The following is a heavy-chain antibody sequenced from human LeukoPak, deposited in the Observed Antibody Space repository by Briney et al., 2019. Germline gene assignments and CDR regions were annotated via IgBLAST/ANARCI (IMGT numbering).Heavy chain of an antibody. V-gene: IGHV4-4*07. Sequence: SETLSLTCTVSSGSISGFYWSWLRQPPGKGLEWIGRIYTSGSTNYNPSLKSRVTISVDTSKNQFSLKPSSVTAADTAVYYRAREGVVGAYGHFDYWGQGTLVTVSS. CDR3: AREGVVGAYGHFDY. J-gene: IGHJ4*02. CDR1: SGSISGFY. D-gene: IGHD2-15*01. CDR2: IYTSGST.